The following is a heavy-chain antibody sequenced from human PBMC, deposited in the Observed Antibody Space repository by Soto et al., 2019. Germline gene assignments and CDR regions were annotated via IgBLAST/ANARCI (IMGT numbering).Heavy chain of an antibody. J-gene: IGHJ6*02. V-gene: IGHV1-24*01. CDR3: ATALSSDYYYCGMDV. Sequence: QVQLVQSGAEVKKPGASVKVSCKVSGYTLTELSMHWVRQAPGKGLEWVGGFDPEDGETIYAQKFQGRVTMNEDTPTDTAYMELSSLRSEDTAVYYCATALSSDYYYCGMDVWGQGTTVTVSS. D-gene: IGHD3-10*01. CDR2: FDPEDGET. CDR1: GYTLTELS.